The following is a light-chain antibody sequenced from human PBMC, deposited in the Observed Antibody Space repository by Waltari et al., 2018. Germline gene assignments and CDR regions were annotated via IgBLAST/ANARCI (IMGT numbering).Light chain of an antibody. CDR1: ENVNNY. V-gene: IGKV1-39*01. Sequence: DIQMTQSPSSLSASVGDRVTITCRASENVNNYLNWYQQKPGKAPKLLIYKASTLQSGVPSRFSGSGSGTDYTFTISSLQSEDVASYYCQHGYGTPTWTCGQGTKVEIK. CDR2: KAS. CDR3: QHGYGTPTWT. J-gene: IGKJ1*01.